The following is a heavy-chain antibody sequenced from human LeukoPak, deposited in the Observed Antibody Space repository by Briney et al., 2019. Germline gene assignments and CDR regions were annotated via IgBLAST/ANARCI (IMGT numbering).Heavy chain of an antibody. J-gene: IGHJ5*02. Sequence: ASVKVSCKASGYTFTGYYMHWVRQAPGQGLEWMGWINPNSGGTNYAQKLQGRVTMTTDTSTSTAYMELRSLRSDDTAVYYCARVDGSGPRFDPWGQGTLVTVSS. CDR1: GYTFTGYY. V-gene: IGHV1-2*02. CDR2: INPNSGGT. CDR3: ARVDGSGPRFDP. D-gene: IGHD3-3*01.